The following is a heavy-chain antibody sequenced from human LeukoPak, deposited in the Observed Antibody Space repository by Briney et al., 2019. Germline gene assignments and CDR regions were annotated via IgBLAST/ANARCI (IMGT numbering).Heavy chain of an antibody. Sequence: GGSLRLSCAASGFTFSDYYMSWIRQAPGKGLEWVSYISSSGSTIYYADSMKGRFTISRDNAKNSLYLQMNSLRAEDTAVCYCARDGSGGPYYYMDVWGKGTTVTVSS. V-gene: IGHV3-11*01. J-gene: IGHJ6*03. CDR1: GFTFSDYY. CDR3: ARDGSGGPYYYMDV. D-gene: IGHD1-14*01. CDR2: ISSSGSTI.